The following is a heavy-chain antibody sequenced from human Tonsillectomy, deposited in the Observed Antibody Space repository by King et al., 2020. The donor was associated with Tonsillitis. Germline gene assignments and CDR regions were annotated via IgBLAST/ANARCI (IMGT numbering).Heavy chain of an antibody. Sequence: VQLVESGAEVKKPGSSVKVSCKASGGTFSSYAISWVRQAPGQGLEWMGGIIPIFGTANYAQKFQGRVTITADESTSTAYMELSSLRSEDTAVYYCARDYAINDFWSGSYFDYWGQGTLVTVSS. CDR2: IIPIFGTA. V-gene: IGHV1-69*01. D-gene: IGHD3-3*01. J-gene: IGHJ4*02. CDR3: ARDYAINDFWSGSYFDY. CDR1: GGTFSSYA.